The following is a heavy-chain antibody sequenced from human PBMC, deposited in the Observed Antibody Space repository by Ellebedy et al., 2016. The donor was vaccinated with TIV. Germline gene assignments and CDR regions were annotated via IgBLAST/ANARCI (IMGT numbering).Heavy chain of an antibody. CDR2: IDWDDDK. CDR3: GRYNYGSGFNFGSIDY. D-gene: IGHD3-10*01. J-gene: IGHJ4*02. Sequence: SGPTLVKPTQTVTLTCTLSGFSLSTNGMCVTWIRQSPGKALEWLARIDWDDDKYYSTSLRTRLAISKDTSKNQVVLTMTNIDPSDTGTYFCGRYNYGSGFNFGSIDYWGQGTLVTVSS. V-gene: IGHV2-70*12. CDR1: GFSLSTNGMC.